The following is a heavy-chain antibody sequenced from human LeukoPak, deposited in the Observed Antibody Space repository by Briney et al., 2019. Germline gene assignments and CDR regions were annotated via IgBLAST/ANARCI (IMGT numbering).Heavy chain of an antibody. Sequence: GRSLRLSCAASGFTFSSYGMHWVRQAPGKGLEWVAVIWYDGSNKYYADSVKGRFTISRDNSKNTLYLQMNSLRAEDTAVYYCARIVGIASRGYFDYWGQGTLVTVSS. CDR2: IWYDGSNK. CDR1: GFTFSSYG. CDR3: ARIVGIASRGYFDY. V-gene: IGHV3-33*08. D-gene: IGHD3-10*01. J-gene: IGHJ4*02.